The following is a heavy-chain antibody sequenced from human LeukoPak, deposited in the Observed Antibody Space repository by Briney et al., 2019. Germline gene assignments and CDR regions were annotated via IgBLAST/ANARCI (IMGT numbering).Heavy chain of an antibody. CDR2: INHSGST. Sequence: SETLSLTCAVYGGSFSGHYWSWIRQPPGKGLEWIGEINHSGSTNYNPSLKSRVTISVDTSKNQFSLKLSSVTAADTAVYYCARRTASRIDFWSGYSHGYYYMDVWGEGTTVTVSS. CDR3: ARRTASRIDFWSGYSHGYYYMDV. CDR1: GGSFSGHY. J-gene: IGHJ6*03. V-gene: IGHV4-34*01. D-gene: IGHD3-3*01.